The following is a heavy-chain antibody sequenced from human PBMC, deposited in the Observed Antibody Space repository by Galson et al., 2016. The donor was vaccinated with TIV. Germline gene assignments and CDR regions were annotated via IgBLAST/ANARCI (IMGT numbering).Heavy chain of an antibody. D-gene: IGHD3-10*01. CDR3: ATLGGYFESGSYKTDF. CDR2: IIPIFHSA. J-gene: IGHJ4*02. CDR1: GGTFSDYG. V-gene: IGHV1-69*13. Sequence: SVKVSCKASGGTFSDYGISWVRQAPGQGLEWMGRIIPIFHSAKSAQKFQDRVTITADESMSTVYMELSSLRSEDTAVYYCATLGGYFESGSYKTDFWGQGTLVTVSS.